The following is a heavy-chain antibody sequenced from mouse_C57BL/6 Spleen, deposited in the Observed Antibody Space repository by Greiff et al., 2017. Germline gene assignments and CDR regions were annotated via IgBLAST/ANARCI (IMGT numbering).Heavy chain of an antibody. D-gene: IGHD3-3*01. J-gene: IGHJ2*01. Sequence: QVQLQQPGAELVKPGASVKLSCKASGYAFTSYWMHWVKQRPGHGLEWIGMIHPNSGSTNYNEKFKSKATLTVDKSSSTAYIQLSSLTAEDSAVYYCARRVRGFDDWGQGTTLTVSS. CDR2: IHPNSGST. CDR3: ARRVRGFDD. V-gene: IGHV1-64*01. CDR1: GYAFTSYW.